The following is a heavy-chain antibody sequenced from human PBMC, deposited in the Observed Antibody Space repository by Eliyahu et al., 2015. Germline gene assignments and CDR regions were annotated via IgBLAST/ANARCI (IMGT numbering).Heavy chain of an antibody. D-gene: IGHD6-19*01. CDR3: ARVTWDYSSGWYFDY. J-gene: IGHJ4*02. Sequence: QVQLQESGPGLVKPSETLSLTCTVSGGSVXSGSYYWSWIRQPPGKGLEWIGYIYYSGSTNYNPSLKSRVTISVDTSKNQFSLKLSSVTAADTAVYYCARVTWDYSSGWYFDYWGQGTLVTVSS. CDR1: GGSVXSGSYY. CDR2: IYYSGST. V-gene: IGHV4-61*01.